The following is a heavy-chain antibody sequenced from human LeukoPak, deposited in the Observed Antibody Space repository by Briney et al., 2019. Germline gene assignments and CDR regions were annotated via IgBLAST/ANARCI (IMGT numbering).Heavy chain of an antibody. V-gene: IGHV4-34*01. Sequence: PSETLSLTCAVYGGSFSGYYWSWIRQPPGKGPEWIGEINHSGSTNYNPSLKSRVTISVDTSKNQFSLKLSSATAADMAVYYCASAPRRGSIAGLDYWGQGTLVTVSS. CDR3: ASAPRRGSIAGLDY. CDR1: GGSFSGYY. D-gene: IGHD3-10*01. CDR2: INHSGST. J-gene: IGHJ4*02.